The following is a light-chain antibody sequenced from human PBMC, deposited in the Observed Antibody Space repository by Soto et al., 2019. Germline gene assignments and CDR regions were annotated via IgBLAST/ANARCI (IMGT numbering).Light chain of an antibody. J-gene: IGKJ1*01. CDR3: QQYDTAPLT. CDR2: AAS. V-gene: IGKV3-20*01. Sequence: EIVLTQSPVTLSLSPGEGATLSCRASQSLSRSYLAWYQHKAGQAPRLLIYAASSRSTGVPARFSASGSGTDFTLTISRLEPEDFALYFCQQYDTAPLTFGQGTKVEI. CDR1: QSLSRSY.